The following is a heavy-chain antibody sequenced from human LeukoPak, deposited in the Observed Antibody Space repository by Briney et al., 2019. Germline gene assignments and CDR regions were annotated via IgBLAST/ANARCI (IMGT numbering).Heavy chain of an antibody. V-gene: IGHV4-39*01. CDR1: GGSIRSSTYY. Sequence: PSETLSLTCTVSGGSIRSSTYYWGWIRQPPGKGLEWVGSIYYGGNTYYNPSLKSRLTISVDTSKNQFSLKLSSVTAADTAVYYCARVAGAPSAFDIWGQGTMVTVSS. J-gene: IGHJ3*02. D-gene: IGHD2-15*01. CDR3: ARVAGAPSAFDI. CDR2: IYYGGNT.